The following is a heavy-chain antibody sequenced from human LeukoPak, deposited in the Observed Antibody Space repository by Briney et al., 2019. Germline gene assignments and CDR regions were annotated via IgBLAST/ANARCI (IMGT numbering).Heavy chain of an antibody. CDR1: GGSFSGYY. Sequence: PSETLSLTCAVYGGSFSGYYWSWIRQPPGKGLEWIGEINHSGSTNYNPSLKSRVTISVDTSRNQFSLKLSSVTAADTAVYYCARIADHFDYWGQGTLVAVSS. CDR2: INHSGST. CDR3: ARIADHFDY. D-gene: IGHD6-13*01. V-gene: IGHV4-34*01. J-gene: IGHJ4*02.